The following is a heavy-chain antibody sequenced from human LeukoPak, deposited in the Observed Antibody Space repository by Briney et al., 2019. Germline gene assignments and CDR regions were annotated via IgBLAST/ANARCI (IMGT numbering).Heavy chain of an antibody. V-gene: IGHV3-7*01. Sequence: PSETLSLTCAVYGGSFSGYYWSWIRQPPGKGLEWVANIKQDGSEKYYVDSVKGRFTISRDNAKNSLYLQMNSLRAEDTAVYYCAKDYGGGSYGVFADYWGQGTLVTVSS. CDR3: AKDYGGGSYGVFADY. CDR1: GGSFSGYY. D-gene: IGHD1-26*01. J-gene: IGHJ4*02. CDR2: IKQDGSEK.